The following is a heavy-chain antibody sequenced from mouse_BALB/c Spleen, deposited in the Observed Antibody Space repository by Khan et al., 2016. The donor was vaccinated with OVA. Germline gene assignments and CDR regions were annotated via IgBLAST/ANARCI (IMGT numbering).Heavy chain of an antibody. V-gene: IGHV1-4*01. CDR2: INPRSGYT. J-gene: IGHJ4*01. CDR1: GYTFTSNT. Sequence: QVQLKQSGAELARPGASVRMSCKASGYTFTSNTMHWVKQRPGQGLEWIGYINPRSGYTNYNQNFKDKATLTADKSSSTAYMQLSSLTSEDSAVYYCARRTTGYTMDYWGQGNSVTVSS. D-gene: IGHD2-14*01. CDR3: ARRTTGYTMDY.